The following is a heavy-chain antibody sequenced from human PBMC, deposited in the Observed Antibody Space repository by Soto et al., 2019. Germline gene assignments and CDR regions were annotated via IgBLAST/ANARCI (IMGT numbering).Heavy chain of an antibody. Sequence: SETLSLTCTVSGVSVSSGSFYWAWIRQPPGKGLEWIGFGSYSGTTNYKPSLKSRVTISVDTSRSQISLKVSSLTAADTAVYYCESRATVNQYDYWGQGSLVTVSS. V-gene: IGHV4-61*01. CDR1: GVSVSSGSFY. CDR2: GSYSGTT. J-gene: IGHJ4*02. D-gene: IGHD4-17*01. CDR3: ESRATVNQYDY.